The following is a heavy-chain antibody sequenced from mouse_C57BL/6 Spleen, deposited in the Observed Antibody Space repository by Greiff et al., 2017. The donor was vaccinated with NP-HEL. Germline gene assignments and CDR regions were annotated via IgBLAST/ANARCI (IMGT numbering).Heavy chain of an antibody. CDR1: GYTFTSYW. CDR3: ARFTTAYYFDY. Sequence: VQLQQPGAELVRPGSSVKLSCKASGYTFTSYWMHWVKQRPIQGLEWIGNIDPSDSETHYNQKFKDKATLTVDKSSSTAYMQLSSLTSEDSAVYYCARFTTAYYFDYWGQGTTLTVSS. CDR2: IDPSDSET. J-gene: IGHJ2*01. D-gene: IGHD1-2*01. V-gene: IGHV1-52*01.